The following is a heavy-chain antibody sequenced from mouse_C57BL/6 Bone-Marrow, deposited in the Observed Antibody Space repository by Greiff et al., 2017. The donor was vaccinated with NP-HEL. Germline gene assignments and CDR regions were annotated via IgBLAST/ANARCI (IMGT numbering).Heavy chain of an antibody. CDR3: ARLPLDY. V-gene: IGHV5-12*01. CDR2: ISTGGGST. CDR1: GFTFSDYY. J-gene: IGHJ4*01. Sequence: EVQLVESGGGLVQPGGSLKLSCAASGFTFSDYYMYWVRQTPEKRLEWVAYISTGGGSTYYPDTVKGRFTISRDNAKYTLYLQMSRLKSEDTAMYYCARLPLDYWGQGTSVTVSS.